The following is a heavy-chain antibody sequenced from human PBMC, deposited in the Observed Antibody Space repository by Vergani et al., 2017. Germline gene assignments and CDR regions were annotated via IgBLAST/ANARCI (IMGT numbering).Heavy chain of an antibody. Sequence: QVQLQESGPGLVKPSQTLSLTCTVSGGSISSGDYYWSWIRQPPGKGLEWIGYIYYSGSTYYNPSLKSRVTISVDTSKNQFSLKLSSVTAADTAVYYCARDQSRRGXAAYYDILTGYPDAFDIWGQGTMVTVSS. J-gene: IGHJ3*02. CDR2: IYYSGST. CDR1: GGSISSGDYY. V-gene: IGHV4-30-4*01. CDR3: ARDQSRRGXAAYYDILTGYPDAFDI. D-gene: IGHD3-9*01.